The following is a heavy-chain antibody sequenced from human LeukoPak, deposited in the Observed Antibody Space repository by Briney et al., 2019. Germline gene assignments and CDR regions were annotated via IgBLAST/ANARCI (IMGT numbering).Heavy chain of an antibody. CDR2: VYYGRSP. D-gene: IGHD6-25*01. J-gene: IGHJ4*02. CDR1: GDSISRSTYY. V-gene: IGHV4-39*02. CDR3: ARSSGAGTFSY. Sequence: SETLSLTCTVSGDSISRSTYYWAWIRQPPGKGLEWIGSVYYGRSPYFNPSLESRATISVDTSKNHFSLKMSSVTAADTAVYYCARSSGAGTFSYWGRGTLVTVSS.